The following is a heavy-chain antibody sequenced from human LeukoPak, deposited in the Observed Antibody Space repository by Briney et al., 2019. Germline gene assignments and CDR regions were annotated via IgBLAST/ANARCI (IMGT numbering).Heavy chain of an antibody. CDR2: ISAYNGNT. V-gene: IGHV1-18*01. CDR3: ARVHYYDSSGYPMPIDY. J-gene: IGHJ4*02. CDR1: GYIFTSYG. D-gene: IGHD3-22*01. Sequence: GASVKVSCKASGYIFTSYGISWVRQAPGQGLEWMGWISAYNGNTNYAQKLQGRVTMTTDTSTSTAYMELRSLRSDDTAVYYCARVHYYDSSGYPMPIDYWGQGTLVTVSS.